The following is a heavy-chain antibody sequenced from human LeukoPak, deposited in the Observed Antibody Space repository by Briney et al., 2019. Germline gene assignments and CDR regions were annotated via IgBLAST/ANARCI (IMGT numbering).Heavy chain of an antibody. CDR2: ISSSRTYI. J-gene: IGHJ3*02. CDR1: GLTFSSFT. Sequence: GGSLRLSCVGSGLTFSSFTMNWVRQAPAKGLEWVSSISSSRTYIYYADSVKGRFTISRDIARNSLYLQMNSLRAEDTAVYYCARAGQGDALDIWGQGTMVTVSS. V-gene: IGHV3-21*01. CDR3: ARAGQGDALDI.